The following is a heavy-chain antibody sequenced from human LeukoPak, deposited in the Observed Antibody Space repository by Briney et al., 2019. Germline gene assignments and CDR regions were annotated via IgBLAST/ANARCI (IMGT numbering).Heavy chain of an antibody. CDR2: IYTSGSI. CDR1: GGSISSYY. Sequence: SETLSLTCTVSGGSISSYYWSWIRQPAGKGLEWIGRIYTSGSINYNPSLKSRVTMSVDTSKNQFSLKLSSVTAADTAVYYCARDGLAYYGSGSYYNPNYYGMDVWGQGTTVTVSS. D-gene: IGHD3-10*01. J-gene: IGHJ6*02. CDR3: ARDGLAYYGSGSYYNPNYYGMDV. V-gene: IGHV4-4*07.